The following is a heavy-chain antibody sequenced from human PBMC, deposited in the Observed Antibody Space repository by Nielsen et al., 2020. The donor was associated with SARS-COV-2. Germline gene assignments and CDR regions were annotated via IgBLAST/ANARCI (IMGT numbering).Heavy chain of an antibody. Sequence: SLKISCAASGFTFNDYGMHWVRQAPGKGLEWVSGISWHSATTGYADSVRGRFTISRDNAQNSLFLQMNGLRAEDTALYFCTKVDSSGFYGRFQHWGQGTLVTVSS. D-gene: IGHD3-22*01. J-gene: IGHJ1*01. CDR1: GFTFNDYG. CDR3: TKVDSSGFYGRFQH. CDR2: ISWHSATT. V-gene: IGHV3-9*01.